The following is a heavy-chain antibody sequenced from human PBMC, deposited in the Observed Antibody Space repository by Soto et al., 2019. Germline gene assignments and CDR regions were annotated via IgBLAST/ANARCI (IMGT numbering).Heavy chain of an antibody. V-gene: IGHV3-13*01. CDR3: VSVVYDYRGRYLDL. J-gene: IGHJ2*01. Sequence: GGSLRLSCAASGFPFSNYDIHWVRQATGKGLEWVSAIGLAGDTYYAGSVRGRFTISRENAKNSLFLQMNDLRAGDTALYYCVSVVYDYRGRYLDLWGRGTLVTVSS. CDR2: IGLAGDT. CDR1: GFPFSNYD. D-gene: IGHD2-2*01.